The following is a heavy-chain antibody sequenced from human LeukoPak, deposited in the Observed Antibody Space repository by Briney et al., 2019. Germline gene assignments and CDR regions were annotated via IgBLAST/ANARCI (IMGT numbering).Heavy chain of an antibody. J-gene: IGHJ4*02. CDR1: ADSVSNTKYY. CDR3: ASYYDILSHFDH. CDR2: IHYSGST. Sequence: SETLSLTCTVSADSVSNTKYYWGWIRQPPGKGLEWIGIIHYSGSTYYNPSLKSRVIMSVDTSKNQFSLRLSSVTAADTAVYYCASYYDILSHFDHWGQGTLVIVSP. V-gene: IGHV4-39*07. D-gene: IGHD3-22*01.